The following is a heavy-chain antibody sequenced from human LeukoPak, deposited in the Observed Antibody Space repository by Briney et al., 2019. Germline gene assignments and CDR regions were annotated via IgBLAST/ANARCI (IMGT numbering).Heavy chain of an antibody. J-gene: IGHJ3*02. V-gene: IGHV1-2*02. CDR3: ARARIRGSGSYDAFDI. CDR1: GYTFTGYY. Sequence: ASVKVSCKASGYTFTGYYIHWVRQAPGQGLEWMGWINPGSGGTNYAQKFQGRVTMTRDTSISTAYMELSRLRSDDTAVYYCARARIRGSGSYDAFDIWGQGTMVTVSS. D-gene: IGHD5-12*01. CDR2: INPGSGGT.